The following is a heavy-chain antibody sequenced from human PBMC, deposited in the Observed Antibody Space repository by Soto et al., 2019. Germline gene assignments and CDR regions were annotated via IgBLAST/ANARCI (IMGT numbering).Heavy chain of an antibody. CDR2: ISAYNGNT. V-gene: IGHV1-18*01. D-gene: IGHD3-10*01. CDR1: GYTFTSYG. J-gene: IGHJ6*02. Sequence: ASVKVSCKASGYTFTSYGISWVRQAPGQGLEWMGWISAYNGNTNYAQKLQGRVTMTTDTSTSTAYMELRSLRSDDTAVYYCARDLSLLWFGESYYYYGMDVWGQGTTVTV. CDR3: ARDLSLLWFGESYYYYGMDV.